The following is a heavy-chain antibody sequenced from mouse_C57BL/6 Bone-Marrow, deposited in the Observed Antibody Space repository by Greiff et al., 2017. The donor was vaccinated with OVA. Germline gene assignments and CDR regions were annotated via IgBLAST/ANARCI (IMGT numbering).Heavy chain of an antibody. D-gene: IGHD2-3*01. V-gene: IGHV1-69*01. Sequence: QVQLQQPGAELVMPGASVKLSCKASGYTFTSYWMHWVKQRPGQGLEWIGEIDPSDSYTNYNQKFKGKSTLTVDKSTSTAYLQLSSLTSEDSAVYYCARSLCAVYFDYCGQGTTLTVSS. J-gene: IGHJ2*01. CDR2: IDPSDSYT. CDR1: GYTFTSYW. CDR3: ARSLCAVYFDY.